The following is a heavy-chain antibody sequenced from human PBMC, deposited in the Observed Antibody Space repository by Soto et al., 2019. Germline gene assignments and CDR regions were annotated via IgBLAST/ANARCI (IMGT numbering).Heavy chain of an antibody. J-gene: IGHJ4*02. V-gene: IGHV1-18*01. CDR1: GYTFTSYG. CDR3: VRDSPPVDY. CDR2: ISAYNGNT. Sequence: QVQLVQSGAEVKKPGASVKVSCKASGYTFTSYGISWVRLAPGQGLEWMGWISAYNGNTNYAQKLQGRVTMTTDTPTRTAYMKLRSLRSEDTAVYYCVRDSPPVDYWGPGTLVTVSS.